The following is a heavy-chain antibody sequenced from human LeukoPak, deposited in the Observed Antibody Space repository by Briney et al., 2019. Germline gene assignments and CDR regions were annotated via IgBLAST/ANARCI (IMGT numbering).Heavy chain of an antibody. J-gene: IGHJ6*03. Sequence: SETLSLTCAVYGGSFSGYYWSWIRQPPGKGLEWIGEINHSGSTNYNPSLKSRVTISVDTSKNQFSLKLSSVTAADTAVYYCARVVVGGARSYYYYYYMGVWGKGTTVTVSS. CDR1: GGSFSGYY. V-gene: IGHV4-34*01. CDR2: INHSGST. CDR3: ARVVVGGARSYYYYYYMGV. D-gene: IGHD3-16*01.